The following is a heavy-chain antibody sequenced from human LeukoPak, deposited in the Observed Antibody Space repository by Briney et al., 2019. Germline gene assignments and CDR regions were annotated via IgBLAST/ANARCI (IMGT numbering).Heavy chain of an antibody. D-gene: IGHD6-19*01. CDR3: ARQWLPNGYFDY. CDR2: VNPNSGVT. Sequence: ASVTVSCTASGYTFTAYFMHWVQQAPGQGLEWMGRVNPNSGVTNSIQKFQGRVTMTRDTSISTAYMELSGLRFDDTAVYYCARQWLPNGYFDYWGQGTLVTVSS. V-gene: IGHV1-2*06. J-gene: IGHJ4*02. CDR1: GYTFTAYF.